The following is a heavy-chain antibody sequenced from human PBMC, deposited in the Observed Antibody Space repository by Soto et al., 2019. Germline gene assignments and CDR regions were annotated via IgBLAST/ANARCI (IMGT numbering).Heavy chain of an antibody. CDR3: ARYRGYCTNGVCPIPY. J-gene: IGHJ4*02. Sequence: SETLSLTCTVSGGSISSSSYYWGWIRQPPGKGLEWIGSIYYSGSTYYNPSLKSRVTISVDTSKNQFSLKLSSVTAADTAVYYCARYRGYCTNGVCPIPYRGQGTLVT. CDR2: IYYSGST. D-gene: IGHD2-8*01. CDR1: GGSISSSSYY. V-gene: IGHV4-39*01.